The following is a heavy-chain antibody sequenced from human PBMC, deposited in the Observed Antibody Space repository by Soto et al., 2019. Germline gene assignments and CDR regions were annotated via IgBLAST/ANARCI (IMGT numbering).Heavy chain of an antibody. V-gene: IGHV1-3*01. Sequence: ASVKVSCKASGYTFTSYAMHWVREAPGQRLEWMGWINAGNGNTKYSQKFQGRVTITRDTSASTAYMELSSLRSEDTAVYYCARRVAVATSDAFDIWGQGTMVTVSS. CDR1: GYTFTSYA. CDR2: INAGNGNT. CDR3: ARRVAVATSDAFDI. D-gene: IGHD6-19*01. J-gene: IGHJ3*02.